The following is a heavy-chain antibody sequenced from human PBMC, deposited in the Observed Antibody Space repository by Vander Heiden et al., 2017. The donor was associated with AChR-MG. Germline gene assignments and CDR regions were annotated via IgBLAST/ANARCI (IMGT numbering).Heavy chain of an antibody. CDR3: ARHWGSVDTAIVIDY. CDR1: GYSFTSDW. D-gene: IGHD5-18*01. V-gene: IGHV5-51*01. CDR2: IYPGDSDT. J-gene: IGHJ4*02. Sequence: EVQLLQSGAEVKKPGESLKISCKGSGYSFTSDWIGWVRQMPGKGLEWMGIIYPGDSDTRYSPSFQGQVTISADKSISTAYLQWSSLKASDTAVYYCARHWGSVDTAIVIDYWGQGTLVTVSS.